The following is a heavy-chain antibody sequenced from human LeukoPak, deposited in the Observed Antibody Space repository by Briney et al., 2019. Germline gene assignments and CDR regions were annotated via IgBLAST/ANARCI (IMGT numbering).Heavy chain of an antibody. J-gene: IGHJ6*02. CDR3: ARDRHCANGVCHSPPGMDV. D-gene: IGHD2-8*01. V-gene: IGHV3-33*01. CDR2: IWFDGKNE. CDR1: GFTFGSYG. Sequence: GGSLRLSGAASGFTFGSYGMHWVRQAPGKGLEWVADIWFDGKNEHFADSVKGRFTISRDNSKNTMYLQINSLRAEDTAVYYCARDRHCANGVCHSPPGMDVWGQGTTVTVSS.